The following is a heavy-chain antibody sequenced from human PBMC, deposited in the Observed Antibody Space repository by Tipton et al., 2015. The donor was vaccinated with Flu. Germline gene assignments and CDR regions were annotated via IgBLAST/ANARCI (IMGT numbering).Heavy chain of an antibody. CDR3: AGTGYYDIFTGYYTYYFFY. V-gene: IGHV1-69*01. Sequence: QLVQSGAEVKKPGSSVKVSCKASGGTFSSYAISWVRQAPGQGLEWVGGIIPIFGTANYAQKFQGRVTITADESTSTAYMELSSLRSEDTAVYYCAGTGYYDIFTGYYTYYFFYWGQGTLVTVSS. D-gene: IGHD3-9*01. CDR2: IIPIFGTA. J-gene: IGHJ4*02. CDR1: GGTFSSYA.